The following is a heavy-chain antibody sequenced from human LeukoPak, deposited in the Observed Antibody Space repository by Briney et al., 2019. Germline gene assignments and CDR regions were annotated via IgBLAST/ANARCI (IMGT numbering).Heavy chain of an antibody. V-gene: IGHV3-74*01. CDR3: ARVSGSRNYYFGAFDI. Sequence: GGSLRLSCAASGFTFSNYWMHWVRQAPGKGLVWVSRIYSDVSSAYYADSVKGRFTISRDDAKNTLYLQMNSLRAEDTAVYYCARVSGSRNYYFGAFDIWGQGTVVTVSS. J-gene: IGHJ3*02. CDR2: IYSDVSSA. CDR1: GFTFSNYW. D-gene: IGHD3-10*01.